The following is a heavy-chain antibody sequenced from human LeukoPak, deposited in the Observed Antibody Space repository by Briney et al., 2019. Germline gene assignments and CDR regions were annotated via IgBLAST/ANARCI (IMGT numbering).Heavy chain of an antibody. CDR3: VKDAYPNYFDY. D-gene: IGHD3-16*01. J-gene: IGHJ4*02. Sequence: PGRSLRLACEASGFTFTDYGMHWVRQAPGKGLEWVAVISYDGNNKYYADSVKGRFTISRDNSKNTLDLQMSSLRGVDTAVYYCVKDAYPNYFDYWGQETLVTVSS. V-gene: IGHV3-30*18. CDR1: GFTFTDYG. CDR2: ISYDGNNK.